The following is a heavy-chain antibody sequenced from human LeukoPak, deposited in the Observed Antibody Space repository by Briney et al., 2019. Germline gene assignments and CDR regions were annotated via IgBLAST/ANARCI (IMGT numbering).Heavy chain of an antibody. CDR2: IRSNAFDGTP. V-gene: IGHV3-49*03. Sequence: GGNLSLYCSGSRFTIDDNTVSWFRQAPGKGLEWVSFIRSNAFDGTPEYAAPFRGRFTISRDDSKSIAYLQMNSLRTEDTAVYYCTRNTVTVHFDYWSQKTLVTVSS. D-gene: IGHD4-17*01. CDR3: TRNTVTVHFDY. J-gene: IGHJ4*02. CDR1: RFTIDDNT.